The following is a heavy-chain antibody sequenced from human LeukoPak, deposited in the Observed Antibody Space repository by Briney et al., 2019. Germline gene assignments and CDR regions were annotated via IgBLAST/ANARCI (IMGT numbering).Heavy chain of an antibody. J-gene: IGHJ3*02. V-gene: IGHV3-9*01. Sequence: GRSLRVSCAASGFTFDDYAMHWVRQAPGRGREGAAVINWNSGSIGYADYVKGRFTISRGNSNNTLYLQMKSLRAEDTAVYYCARAEVPAAIKSGAFDIWGQGTMVTVSS. CDR1: GFTFDDYA. D-gene: IGHD2-2*01. CDR2: INWNSGSI. CDR3: ARAEVPAAIKSGAFDI.